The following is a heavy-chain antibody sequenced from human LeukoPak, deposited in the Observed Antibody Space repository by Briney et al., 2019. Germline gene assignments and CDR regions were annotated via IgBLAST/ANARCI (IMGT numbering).Heavy chain of an antibody. D-gene: IGHD4-17*01. CDR2: INGGGGNT. CDR1: GFTFRTYA. CDR3: ARSWTTVTTSYWYFDL. V-gene: IGHV3-23*01. Sequence: GGSLRLSCAASGFTFRTYAMSWVRQAPGKGLEWVAAINGGGGNTNYADSVKGRFTISRDHSRDTLHLQMNSLRVEDMAVYYCARSWTTVTTSYWYFDLWGRGTLVTVSS. J-gene: IGHJ2*01.